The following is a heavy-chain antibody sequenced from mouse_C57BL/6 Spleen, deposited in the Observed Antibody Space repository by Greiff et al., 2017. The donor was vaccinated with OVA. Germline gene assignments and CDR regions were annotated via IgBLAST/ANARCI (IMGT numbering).Heavy chain of an antibody. CDR3: ARSTGYFDY. V-gene: IGHV1-64*01. CDR1: GYTFTSYW. CDR2: IHPNSGST. J-gene: IGHJ2*01. Sequence: VQVVESGAELVKPGASVKLSCKASGYTFTSYWMHWVKQRPGQGLEWIGMIHPNSGSTNYNEKFKSKATLTVDKSSSTAYMQLSSLTSEDSAVYYCARSTGYFDYWGQGTTLTVSS.